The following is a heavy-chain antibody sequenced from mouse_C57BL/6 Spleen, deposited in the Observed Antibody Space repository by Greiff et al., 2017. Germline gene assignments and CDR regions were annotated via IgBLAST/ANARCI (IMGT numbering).Heavy chain of an antibody. D-gene: IGHD2-4*01. CDR3: ARNDFDGAWFAY. CDR1: GYTFTSYW. V-gene: IGHV1-55*01. J-gene: IGHJ3*01. Sequence: QVQLQQPGAELVKPGASVKMSCKASGYTFTSYWITWVKQRPGQGLEWIGDIYPGSGGTNSNEKFKSKATLTVDTSSSTAYMQLSSLTSEDSAVYYCARNDFDGAWFAYGGQGTLVTVSA. CDR2: IYPGSGGT.